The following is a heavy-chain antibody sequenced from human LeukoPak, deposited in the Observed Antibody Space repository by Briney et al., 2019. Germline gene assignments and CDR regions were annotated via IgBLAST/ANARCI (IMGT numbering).Heavy chain of an antibody. CDR2: MNPNSGNT. Sequence: GASVKVSCKASGYTFTSYDMNWVRQATGQGLEWLGWMNPNSGNTGYAQKFQGRVTMTRNSSICTAYMELSSLRSEDTAVYYCARVLRLGELAVGYWGQGTLVTVSS. D-gene: IGHD3-16*01. CDR1: GYTFTSYD. V-gene: IGHV1-8*01. J-gene: IGHJ4*02. CDR3: ARVLRLGELAVGY.